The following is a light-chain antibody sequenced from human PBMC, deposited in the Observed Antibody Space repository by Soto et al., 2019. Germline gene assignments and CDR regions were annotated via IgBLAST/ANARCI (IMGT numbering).Light chain of an antibody. CDR3: AAWDDSLKGRV. CDR2: SNN. Sequence: QAVVTQPPSVSGTRGQRVTISCSGSSSNIGSNTANWYQHLPGTAPKVLIYSNNRRPSGVPDRFSGSKSGTSASLAISGLQSEDEADYYCAAWDDSLKGRVFGGGTKLTVL. V-gene: IGLV1-44*01. J-gene: IGLJ3*02. CDR1: SSNIGSNT.